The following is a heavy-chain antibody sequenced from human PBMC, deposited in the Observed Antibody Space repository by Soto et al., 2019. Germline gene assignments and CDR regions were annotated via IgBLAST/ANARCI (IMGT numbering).Heavy chain of an antibody. CDR3: VTKARVTDSAYYVMDV. Sequence: PVGSLRLSCEASGFTFNTSGMHWVRRAPDKRLQWVAVISYNGNTQYYGDSVKGRFTISRDNAKSTLYLQMDSLKTEDTSVYYCVTKARVTDSAYYVMDVWGQGTTFTFSS. V-gene: IGHV3-30*03. J-gene: IGHJ6*02. CDR1: GFTFNTSG. CDR2: ISYNGNTQ. D-gene: IGHD2-21*02.